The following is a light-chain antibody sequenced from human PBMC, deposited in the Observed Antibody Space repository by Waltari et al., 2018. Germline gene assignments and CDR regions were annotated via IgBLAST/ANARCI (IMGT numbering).Light chain of an antibody. J-gene: IGKJ1*01. CDR1: QSISSW. CDR3: QQYNSYSPWT. Sequence: DIQMTQSPSTLSASVGDRVTITCRASQSISSWLAWYQQKPGKAPKLLIYKASSLESGVPSRVSGSGSGTEFTLTISSLQPDDFATYYCQQYNSYSPWTFGKGTKVEIK. V-gene: IGKV1-5*03. CDR2: KAS.